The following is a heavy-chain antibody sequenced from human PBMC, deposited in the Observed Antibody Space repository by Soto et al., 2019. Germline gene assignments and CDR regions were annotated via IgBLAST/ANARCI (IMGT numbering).Heavy chain of an antibody. J-gene: IGHJ4*02. V-gene: IGHV3-33*01. CDR2: IWYDGSNK. CDR3: ARDAGGNSGYFDY. Sequence: GGSLRLSCAASGFTFSSYGMHWVRQAPGKGLEWVAVIWYDGSNKYYADSVKGRFTISRDNSKNTLYLQMNSLRAEDTAVYYCARDAGGNSGYFDYWGQGTLVTVSS. D-gene: IGHD2-21*02. CDR1: GFTFSSYG.